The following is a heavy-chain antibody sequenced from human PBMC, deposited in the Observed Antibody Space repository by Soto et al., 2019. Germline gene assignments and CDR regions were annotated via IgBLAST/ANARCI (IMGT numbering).Heavy chain of an antibody. CDR3: ITDLPGGHSDYFDY. Sequence: EVQQVESGGGLVEPGGSLRLSCAASGFTFSNAWMNWVRQAPGKGLEWVARIKSKAAGGTTDYAAPVKGRFTISRDDSTNTLYLQMNSLKTEDTALYYGITDLPGGHSDYFDYGGQGTLVTVSS. D-gene: IGHD5-12*01. J-gene: IGHJ4*02. CDR2: IKSKAAGGTT. CDR1: GFTFSNAW. V-gene: IGHV3-15*01.